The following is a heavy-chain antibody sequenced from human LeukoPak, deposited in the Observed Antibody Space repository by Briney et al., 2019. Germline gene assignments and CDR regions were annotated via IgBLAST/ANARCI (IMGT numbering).Heavy chain of an antibody. CDR1: GFTFSSYG. CDR2: ISGSGGST. J-gene: IGHJ4*02. D-gene: IGHD3-10*01. V-gene: IGHV3-23*01. Sequence: GGSLRLSCAASGFTFSSYGMSWVRQAPGKGLEWVSAISGSGGSTHYADSVKGRFTISRDNSKNTLYLQMNSLRAEDTAVYYCAKDPRYGSGSFPFDYWGQGTLVTVSS. CDR3: AKDPRYGSGSFPFDY.